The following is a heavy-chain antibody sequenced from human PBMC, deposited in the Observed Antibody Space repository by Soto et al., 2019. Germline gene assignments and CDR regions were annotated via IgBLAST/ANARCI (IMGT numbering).Heavy chain of an antibody. CDR1: GFTFSSHG. Sequence: EAQLLESGGELVQPGGSLRLSCAASGFTFSSHGMSWVRQAPGKGLEWIAGLSRGGGSTYYAESVKGRFTISRDNSKNTLDLIMNSLRVDDTALYYCAKDGLFRTDGFDIWGQGTMVTVSS. CDR3: AKDGLFRTDGFDI. V-gene: IGHV3-23*01. CDR2: LSRGGGST. D-gene: IGHD1-1*01. J-gene: IGHJ3*02.